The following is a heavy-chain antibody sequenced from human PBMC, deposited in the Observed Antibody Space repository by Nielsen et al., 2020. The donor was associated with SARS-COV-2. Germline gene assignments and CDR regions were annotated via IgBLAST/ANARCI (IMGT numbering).Heavy chain of an antibody. V-gene: IGHV3-23*01. D-gene: IGHD3-9*01. CDR3: ARAVSTYYDILTGYSYHMDV. CDR2: ISGSGGST. Sequence: WIRQPPGKGLEWVSAISGSGGSTYYADSVKGRFTISRDNSKNTLYLQMNSLRAEDTAVYYCARAVSTYYDILTGYSYHMDVWGKGTTVTVSS. J-gene: IGHJ6*03.